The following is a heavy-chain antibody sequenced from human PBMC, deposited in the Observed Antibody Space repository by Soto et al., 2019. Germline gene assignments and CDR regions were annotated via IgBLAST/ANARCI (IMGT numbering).Heavy chain of an antibody. Sequence: QVQLVESGGGVVQPGRSLRLSCAASGFTFSSYAMHWVRQARGKGLEWVAVISYDGSNKYYTDSVKGRFNIARDNSKNTLYLQMNSLRAEDTAVYYFARPLWRDDYSWGYFDLWGRGTLVTVSS. CDR2: ISYDGSNK. CDR1: GFTFSSYA. D-gene: IGHD4-4*01. V-gene: IGHV3-30-3*01. CDR3: ARPLWRDDYSWGYFDL. J-gene: IGHJ2*01.